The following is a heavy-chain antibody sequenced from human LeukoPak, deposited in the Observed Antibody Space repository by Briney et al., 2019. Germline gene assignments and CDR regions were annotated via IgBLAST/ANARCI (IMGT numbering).Heavy chain of an antibody. V-gene: IGHV3-23*03. D-gene: IGHD3-10*01. CDR3: ARGPGSRGIFDY. J-gene: IGHJ4*02. Sequence: GGSLRLSCAASGFTYSNYAMSWVRQAPGKGLECVSFLYTGGDTYYADSVKGRFTISRDNSKNTLYLQMNSLRAEDTAVYYCARGPGSRGIFDYWGQGTLVTVSS. CDR1: GFTYSNYA. CDR2: LYTGGDT.